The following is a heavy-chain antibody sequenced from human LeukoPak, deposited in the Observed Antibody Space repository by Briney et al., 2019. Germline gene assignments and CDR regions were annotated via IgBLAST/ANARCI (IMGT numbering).Heavy chain of an antibody. CDR2: INAGNGNT. CDR3: ARDMGSSWWGGFDY. Sequence: ASVKVSCKASGYTFTSYAMHWVRQAPGQRLEWMGWINAGNGNTKYSQKFQDRVTITRDTSASTAYMELSSLRSEDTAVYYCARDMGSSWWGGFDYWGQGTLVTVSS. D-gene: IGHD6-13*01. CDR1: GYTFTSYA. V-gene: IGHV1-3*01. J-gene: IGHJ4*02.